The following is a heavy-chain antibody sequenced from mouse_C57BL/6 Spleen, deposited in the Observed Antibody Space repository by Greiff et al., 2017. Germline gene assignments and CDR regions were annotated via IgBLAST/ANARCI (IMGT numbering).Heavy chain of an antibody. CDR3: ARLITKGAMDY. D-gene: IGHD1-1*01. CDR1: GYAFSSSG. V-gene: IGHV1-82*01. CDR2: LYPGDGDT. Sequence: VQLQQSGPELVKPGASVKISCTASGYAFSSSGMTWVSQTPGKGLEWIGRLYPGDGDTNYNGKFKGTATLTADKSASTAYMQLSSLTSEDSAVYFCARLITKGAMDYWGQGTSVTVSS. J-gene: IGHJ4*01.